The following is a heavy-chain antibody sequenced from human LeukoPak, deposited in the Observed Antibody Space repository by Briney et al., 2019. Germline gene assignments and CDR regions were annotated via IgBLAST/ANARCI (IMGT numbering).Heavy chain of an antibody. CDR2: ISWNNGDL. CDR1: GFSFGGYA. Sequence: GGSLRLSCAASGFSFGGYAMHWVRQPPGKGLEWVTGISWNNGDLHYADSVRGRFTISRDNAKNSLYLQMNSLRVEDMALYYCIRGPGMAVEKRYFDYWSQGTLVTVSS. J-gene: IGHJ4*02. V-gene: IGHV3-9*03. D-gene: IGHD6-19*01. CDR3: IRGPGMAVEKRYFDY.